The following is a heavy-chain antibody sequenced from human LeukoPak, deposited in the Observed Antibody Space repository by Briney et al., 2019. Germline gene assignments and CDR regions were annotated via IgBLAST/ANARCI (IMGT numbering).Heavy chain of an antibody. Sequence: GGSLRLSCAASGFTFSSYAMHWVGQAPGKGLEWVAVISYDGSNKYYADSVKGRFTISRDNSKNTLYLQMNSLRAEDTAVYYCARDTYCSSTSCYADYYYYGMDVWGQGTTVTVSS. J-gene: IGHJ6*02. CDR2: ISYDGSNK. V-gene: IGHV3-30*04. D-gene: IGHD2-2*01. CDR1: GFTFSSYA. CDR3: ARDTYCSSTSCYADYYYYGMDV.